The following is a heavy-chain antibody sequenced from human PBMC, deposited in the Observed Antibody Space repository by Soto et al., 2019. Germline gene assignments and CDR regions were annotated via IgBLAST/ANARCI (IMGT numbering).Heavy chain of an antibody. CDR2: IYPSGVT. CDR3: ARHYCTRGPCYFGY. J-gene: IGHJ4*02. D-gene: IGHD2-8*02. V-gene: IGHV4-39*01. CDR1: GGSISSDTDS. Sequence: SGTLSLTCAVSGGSISSDTDSWGWVRQPPEKGLEWIGTIYPSGVTYFNSTLKSRLTMSVDTSKNQFSLKLTSVTAADTAVYNCARHYCTRGPCYFGYRGQGTLGTGSS.